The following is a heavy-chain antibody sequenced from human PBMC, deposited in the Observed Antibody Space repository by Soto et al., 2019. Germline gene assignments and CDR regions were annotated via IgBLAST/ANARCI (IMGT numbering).Heavy chain of an antibody. J-gene: IGHJ6*02. V-gene: IGHV1-46*01. CDR1: GYTFTSYY. Sequence: GASVKVSCKASGYTFTSYYMHWLRQAPGQGLEWMGIINPSGGSTSYAQKFQGRVTMTRDTSTSTVYMELSSLRSEDTAVYYCAREKIAVAEYYYHGMDVWGQGTTVTVSS. D-gene: IGHD6-19*01. CDR2: INPSGGST. CDR3: AREKIAVAEYYYHGMDV.